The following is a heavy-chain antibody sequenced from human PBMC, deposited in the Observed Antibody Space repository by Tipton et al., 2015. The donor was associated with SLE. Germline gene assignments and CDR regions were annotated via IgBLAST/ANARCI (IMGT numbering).Heavy chain of an antibody. CDR3: ARGRGGEFLDY. D-gene: IGHD3-16*01. J-gene: IGHJ4*02. Sequence: GSLRLSCAASGFMINSFTVNWVRQAPGKGLEWVSSMGTNDRSIHYADSVKGRFTISRDNAKNTVSLQMNSLRVEDTAGYFCARGRGGEFLDYWGQGTLVTVSS. V-gene: IGHV3-21*01. CDR2: MGTNDRSI. CDR1: GFMINSFT.